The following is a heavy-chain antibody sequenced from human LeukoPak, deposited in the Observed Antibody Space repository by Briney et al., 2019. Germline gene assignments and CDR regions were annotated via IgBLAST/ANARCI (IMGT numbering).Heavy chain of an antibody. CDR1: GGSFSGYY. Sequence: SETLSLTCAVYGGSFSGYYWSWIRQHPGKGLEWIGCIYYSGSTYYNPSLKSRVTISVDTSKNQFSLKLSSVTAADTAVYYCARGENYYDSSGYPNFDYWGQGTLVTVSS. V-gene: IGHV4-31*11. D-gene: IGHD3-22*01. J-gene: IGHJ4*02. CDR3: ARGENYYDSSGYPNFDY. CDR2: IYYSGST.